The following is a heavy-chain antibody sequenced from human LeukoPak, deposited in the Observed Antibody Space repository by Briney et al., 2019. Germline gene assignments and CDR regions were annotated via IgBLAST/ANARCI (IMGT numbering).Heavy chain of an antibody. CDR1: GFTFTSYG. CDR2: IRYDGSNK. D-gene: IGHD3-16*01. Sequence: PGGSLRLSCAASGFTFTSYGMHWVRQAPGKGLEWVAFIRYDGSNKYYADSVKGRFTISRDNSKNTLYLQMNSLRAEDTAVYYCAKDLGGLHDWFDPWGQGTPVTVSS. CDR3: AKDLGGLHDWFDP. J-gene: IGHJ5*02. V-gene: IGHV3-30*02.